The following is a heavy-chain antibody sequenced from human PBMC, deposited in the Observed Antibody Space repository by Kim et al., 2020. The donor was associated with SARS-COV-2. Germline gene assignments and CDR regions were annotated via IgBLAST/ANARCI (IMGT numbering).Heavy chain of an antibody. CDR3: ARGLRPADILTGYYNLYYFDY. J-gene: IGHJ4*02. Sequence: GSLRLSCAASGFTFSDYYMSWIRQAPGKGLEWVSYISSSSSYTNYADSVKGRFTISRDNAKNSLYLQMNSLRAEDTAVYYCARGLRPADILTGYYNLYYFDYWGQGTLVTVSS. CDR2: ISSSSSYT. V-gene: IGHV3-11*05. CDR1: GFTFSDYY. D-gene: IGHD3-9*01.